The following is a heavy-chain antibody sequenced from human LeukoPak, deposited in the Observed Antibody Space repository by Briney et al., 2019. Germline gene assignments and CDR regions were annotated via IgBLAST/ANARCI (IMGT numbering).Heavy chain of an antibody. J-gene: IGHJ4*02. CDR2: ISGSGGST. V-gene: IGHV3-23*01. CDR1: GFTFSSYA. Sequence: GGSLRLSCAASGFTFSSYAMSWVRQAPGKGLEWVSAISGSGGSTYYADSVKGRFTISRDNSKNTLYLRMNSLRAEDTAVYYCAKDGYRVATIGSYLDYWGQGTLVTVSS. D-gene: IGHD5-12*01. CDR3: AKDGYRVATIGSYLDY.